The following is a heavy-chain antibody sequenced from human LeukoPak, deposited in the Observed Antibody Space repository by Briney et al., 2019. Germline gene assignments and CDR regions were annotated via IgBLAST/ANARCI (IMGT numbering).Heavy chain of an antibody. V-gene: IGHV3-33*01. J-gene: IGHJ3*02. CDR1: GFTFSSYG. CDR2: IWYDGSNK. CDR3: ARRGYSGYMDDAFDI. D-gene: IGHD5-12*01. Sequence: PGRSLRLSCAASGFTFSSYGMPWVRQAPGKGLEWVAVIWYDGSNKYYADSVKGRFTISRDNSKNTLYLQMNSLRAEDTAVYYCARRGYSGYMDDAFDIWGQGTMVTVSS.